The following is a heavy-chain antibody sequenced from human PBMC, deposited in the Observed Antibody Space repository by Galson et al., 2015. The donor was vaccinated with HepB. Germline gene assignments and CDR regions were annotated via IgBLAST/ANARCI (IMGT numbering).Heavy chain of an antibody. D-gene: IGHD5-24*01. J-gene: IGHJ4*02. CDR1: GFTFSSYG. CDR3: AKKVETPLDY. CDR2: IRYDGSNK. V-gene: IGHV3-30*02. Sequence: SLRLSCAASGFTFSSYGMHWVRQAPGKGLEWVAFIRYDGSNKYYADSVKGRFTISRDSSKNTLYLQMNSLRAEDTAVYYCAKKVETPLDYWGQGTLVTVSS.